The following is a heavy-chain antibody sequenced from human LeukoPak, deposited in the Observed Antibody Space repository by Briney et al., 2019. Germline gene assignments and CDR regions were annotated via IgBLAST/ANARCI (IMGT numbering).Heavy chain of an antibody. CDR2: IKQDGSEK. CDR3: ARDYCTNGVCYPWFDP. D-gene: IGHD2-8*01. J-gene: IGHJ5*02. CDR1: GFTFGSYW. Sequence: PGGSLRLSCAASGFTFGSYWMSWVRQAPGKGLEWVANIKQDGSEKYYVNSVKGRFTISRDNAKNSLFLQMNSLRADDTAVYYCARDYCTNGVCYPWFDPWGQGTLVTVSS. V-gene: IGHV3-7*05.